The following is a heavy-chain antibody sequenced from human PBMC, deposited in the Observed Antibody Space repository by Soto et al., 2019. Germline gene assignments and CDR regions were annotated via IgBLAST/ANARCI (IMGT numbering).Heavy chain of an antibody. CDR3: AASYHFDY. Sequence: EVQLLESGGGLVQPGGSLRLSCAASGFTFSSYAMSWVRQAPGKGLEWVSSISLSGGSTYYADSVKGRFTISRDNSKNTVDLQMYSLRAEDTAVYYCAASYHFDYWGQGTLVTVSS. CDR1: GFTFSSYA. CDR2: ISLSGGST. V-gene: IGHV3-23*01. D-gene: IGHD1-26*01. J-gene: IGHJ4*02.